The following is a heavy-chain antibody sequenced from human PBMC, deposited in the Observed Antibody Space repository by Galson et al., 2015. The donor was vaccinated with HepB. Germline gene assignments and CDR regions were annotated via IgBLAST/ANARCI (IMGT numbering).Heavy chain of an antibody. Sequence: SVKVSCKASGDSFSSYAISWVRQAPGQGLEWMGGIIPIFGRANYARKFQGRVTFTADESTGTASMELSRLRSEDTAVYYCARSLPSGFYGNWFDPWGQGTLVTVSS. D-gene: IGHD4-17*01. J-gene: IGHJ5*02. CDR3: ARSLPSGFYGNWFDP. V-gene: IGHV1-69*13. CDR1: GDSFSSYA. CDR2: IIPIFGRA.